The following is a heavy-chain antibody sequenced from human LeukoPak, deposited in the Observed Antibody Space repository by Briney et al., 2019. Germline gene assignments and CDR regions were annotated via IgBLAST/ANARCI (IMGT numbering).Heavy chain of an antibody. CDR2: IKPDGGEK. J-gene: IGHJ4*02. CDR1: GFTFSSYM. V-gene: IGHV3-7*01. D-gene: IGHD2-8*01. Sequence: PGGSLRLSCAASGFTFSSYMMTWVRHGPGRGLEWGANIKPDGGEKFYVDSVRGGFTISRDNAKNSLYLQMNSLRAEDTAVYYCARDATYCTNGVCYTRFDYWGQGTVVTVSS. CDR3: ARDATYCTNGVCYTRFDY.